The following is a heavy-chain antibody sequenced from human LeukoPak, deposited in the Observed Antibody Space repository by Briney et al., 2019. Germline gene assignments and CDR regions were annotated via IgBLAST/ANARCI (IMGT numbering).Heavy chain of an antibody. CDR1: GFIFSTYG. Sequence: PGGCLRLSCAASGFIFSTYGMHWVRQAPGKGLEWVAFIRYDGTNECYKDSVKGRFTISRDNSNNILYLQMSSLRVEDTAVYYCAKGDTSTWYNVDHWGQGILVTVSS. CDR2: IRYDGTNE. CDR3: AKGDTSTWYNVDH. J-gene: IGHJ4*02. D-gene: IGHD6-13*01. V-gene: IGHV3-30*02.